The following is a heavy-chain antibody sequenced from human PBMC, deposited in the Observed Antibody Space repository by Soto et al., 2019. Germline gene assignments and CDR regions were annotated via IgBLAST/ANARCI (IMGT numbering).Heavy chain of an antibody. V-gene: IGHV1-3*01. Sequence: GASVKVSCKASGYTFTSYAMHWVRQAPGQRLEWMGWINAGNSNTKYSQKFQGRVTITRDTSVSTAYMELSSLRSEDTAVYYCARASSWYPSFMDVWGKGTTVTVSS. CDR2: INAGNSNT. CDR1: GYTFTSYA. CDR3: ARASSWYPSFMDV. J-gene: IGHJ6*03. D-gene: IGHD6-13*01.